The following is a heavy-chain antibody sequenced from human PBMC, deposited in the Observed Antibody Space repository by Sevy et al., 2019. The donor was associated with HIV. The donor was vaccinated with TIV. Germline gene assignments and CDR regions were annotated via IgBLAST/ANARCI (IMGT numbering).Heavy chain of an antibody. CDR2: IYTSGST. CDR3: AREGGVAASFDY. V-gene: IGHV4-4*07. CDR1: GGSISSDY. J-gene: IGHJ4*02. Sequence: PSETLSLTCTVSGGSISSDYWSWIRQPAGKGLDWIGRIYTSGSTNYNPSLKGRVTMSIDTSKNQFSLNLSSVTAADTAVYYCAREGGVAASFDYWGQGTLVTVSS. D-gene: IGHD6-19*01.